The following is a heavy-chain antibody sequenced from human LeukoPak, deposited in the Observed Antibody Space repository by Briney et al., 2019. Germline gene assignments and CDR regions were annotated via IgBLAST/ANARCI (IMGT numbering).Heavy chain of an antibody. CDR3: ARDHGDGSMGY. CDR1: GDTFSSYG. CDR2: IIPIFGTA. V-gene: IGHV1-69*13. Sequence: ASVKVSCKASGDTFSSYGISWVRQAPGQGLEWMGGIIPIFGTANYAQKFQGRVTMTADESTSTAYMELSSLRSEVTAVYYCARDHGDGSMGYWGQGTLVTVSS. J-gene: IGHJ4*02. D-gene: IGHD5-24*01.